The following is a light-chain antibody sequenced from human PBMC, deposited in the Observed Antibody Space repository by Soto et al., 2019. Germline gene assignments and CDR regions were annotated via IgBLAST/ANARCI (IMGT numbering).Light chain of an antibody. CDR2: KAS. J-gene: IGKJ2*01. V-gene: IGKV1-5*03. Sequence: DIQMTQSPSTLSASVGDRVTITCLASQSISTWLAWYQKKPWKAPKLLIYKASSLESGVPSRFSGSGSGTEFTLTICSLQADDFATYYCQQYNSYLYTFGQGTKLEIK. CDR1: QSISTW. CDR3: QQYNSYLYT.